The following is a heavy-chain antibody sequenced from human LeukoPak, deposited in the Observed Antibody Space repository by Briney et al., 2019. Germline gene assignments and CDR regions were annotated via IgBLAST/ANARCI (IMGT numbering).Heavy chain of an antibody. Sequence: SEALSLTCTVSGGSISSSSYYWGWIRQPPGKGLEWIGSIYYSGSTYYNPSLKSRVTMSVDTSKNQFSLNLSSVTAADTAVYYCARLYYNSSGYYQICYFDYWGQGTLVTVSS. J-gene: IGHJ4*02. V-gene: IGHV4-39*01. CDR2: IYYSGST. D-gene: IGHD3-22*01. CDR1: GGSISSSSYY. CDR3: ARLYYNSSGYYQICYFDY.